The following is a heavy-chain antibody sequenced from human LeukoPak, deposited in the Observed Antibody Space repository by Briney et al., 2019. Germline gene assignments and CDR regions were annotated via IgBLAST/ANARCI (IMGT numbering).Heavy chain of an antibody. V-gene: IGHV3-23*01. CDR3: AKAFTYYYDTSGYYHFDY. CDR2: ISGSGGST. J-gene: IGHJ4*02. D-gene: IGHD3-22*01. Sequence: PGGSLRLSCEASGFTFSSYAMSWVRQAPGKGLEWVSAISGSGGSTYYADSVKGRFTISRDNSKNTLFLQMNSLGAEDTAVYYCAKAFTYYYDTSGYYHFDYWGQGTLVTVSS. CDR1: GFTFSSYA.